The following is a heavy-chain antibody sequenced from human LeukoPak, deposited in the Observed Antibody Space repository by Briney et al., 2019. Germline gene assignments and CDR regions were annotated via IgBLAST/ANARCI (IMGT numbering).Heavy chain of an antibody. D-gene: IGHD3-10*01. CDR1: GYTFTHQW. Sequence: GESLKISCKASGYTFTHQWIGWVRQKSGSGLEWMGIIYPRVSDTRYSPSFQGHVSISADTSINTAYLEWSRLEASDTAIYYCARHSDVIGAIWGQGTLVTVSS. CDR3: ARHSDVIGAI. J-gene: IGHJ4*02. CDR2: IYPRVSDT. V-gene: IGHV5-51*01.